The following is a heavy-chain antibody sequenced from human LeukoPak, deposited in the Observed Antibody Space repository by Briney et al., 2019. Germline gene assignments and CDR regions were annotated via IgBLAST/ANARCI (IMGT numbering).Heavy chain of an antibody. V-gene: IGHV1-18*01. J-gene: IGHJ4*02. CDR2: LSPYGNS. D-gene: IGHD3-10*01. Sequence: GASVKVSCKASGYTFNNYGISWVRQAPGQGLEWMGWLSPYGNSDYAQRLQGRVTVTTDTSTSAAYMELGSLRSDDTAVYYCARWFYYGSTTYYNFDYWGQGTLVTVSS. CDR3: ARWFYYGSTTYYNFDY. CDR1: GYTFNNYG.